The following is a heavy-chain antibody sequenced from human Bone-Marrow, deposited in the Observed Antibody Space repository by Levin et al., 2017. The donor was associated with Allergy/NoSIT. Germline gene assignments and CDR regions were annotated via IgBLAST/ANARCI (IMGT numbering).Heavy chain of an antibody. V-gene: IGHV4-59*01. Sequence: SETLSLTCTVSGGSISSYYWSWIRQPPGKGLEWIGYIYYSGSTNYNPSLKSRVTISVDTSKNQFSLKLSSVTAADTAVYYCARSPTRLTSPDYWGQGTLVTVSS. CDR2: IYYSGST. J-gene: IGHJ4*02. CDR3: ARSPTRLTSPDY. CDR1: GGSISSYY.